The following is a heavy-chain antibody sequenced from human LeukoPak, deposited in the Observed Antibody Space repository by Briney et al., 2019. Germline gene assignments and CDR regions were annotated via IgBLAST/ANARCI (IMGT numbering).Heavy chain of an antibody. J-gene: IGHJ4*02. D-gene: IGHD6-13*01. CDR3: ARDVLGGSSSAGGY. CDR2: ISSSSSTI. V-gene: IGHV3-48*04. CDR1: GFTFSSYS. Sequence: EGSLRVSCAASGFTFSSYSMNWVRQAPGKGMEWVSYISSSSSTIYYADSVKGRFTISRDNAKNSLCLQMNSLRAEDTAVYYCARDVLGGSSSAGGYWGQGTLVTVSS.